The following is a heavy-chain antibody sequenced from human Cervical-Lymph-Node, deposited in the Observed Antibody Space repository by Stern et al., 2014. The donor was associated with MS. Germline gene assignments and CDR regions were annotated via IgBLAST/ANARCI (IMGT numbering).Heavy chain of an antibody. CDR2: VLPFVGTS. D-gene: IGHD3-16*01. Sequence: VQLVESGAVVKKSGSSVKVSCKASGGISWVRQAPGQGLEWMGGVLPFVGTSNYAQRFQGRVTITADTSTNTVYLELNSLTSDDTAVYYCARGGGDTWFDPWGQGTLVTVSS. CDR3: ARGGGDTWFDP. V-gene: IGHV1-69*06. J-gene: IGHJ5*02. CDR1: GG.